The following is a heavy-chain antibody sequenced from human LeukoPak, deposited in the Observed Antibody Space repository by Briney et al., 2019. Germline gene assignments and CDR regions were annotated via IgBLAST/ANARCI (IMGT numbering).Heavy chain of an antibody. J-gene: IGHJ4*02. CDR3: AKGPITMVRGVIPPDFDY. CDR1: GFTFSSYA. D-gene: IGHD3-10*01. CDR2: ISGSGGST. Sequence: PGGSLRLSCAASGFTFSSYAMSWVRQAPGKGLEWVSAISGSGGSTYYADSVKGRFTISRDNSKNTLYLQMNSLRAEDTAVYYCAKGPITMVRGVIPPDFDYWGQGTLVTVSS. V-gene: IGHV3-23*01.